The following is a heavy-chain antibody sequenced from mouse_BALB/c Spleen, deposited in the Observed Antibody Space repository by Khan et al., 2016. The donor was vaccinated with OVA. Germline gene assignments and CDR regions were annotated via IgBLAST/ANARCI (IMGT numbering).Heavy chain of an antibody. Sequence: QVQLKQSGAELAKPGASVKMSCKASGYTFINYWILWVKQRPGQGLEWIGYINPSTAYTEYNQNFKDKATLTADKSSSTAYMQLSSLTSEDSAVYYCARRGLRLDFDYWGPCTTLTVSS. J-gene: IGHJ2*01. CDR3: ARRGLRLDFDY. CDR2: INPSTAYT. D-gene: IGHD1-1*01. CDR1: GYTFINYW. V-gene: IGHV1-7*01.